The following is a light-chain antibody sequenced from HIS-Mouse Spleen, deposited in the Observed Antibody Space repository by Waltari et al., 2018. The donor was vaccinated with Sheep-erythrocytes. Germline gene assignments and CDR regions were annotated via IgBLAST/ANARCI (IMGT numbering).Light chain of an antibody. J-gene: IGLJ2*01. CDR2: EVS. Sequence: QSALTQPASVSGSPGQSITLPCTGTSSDVGGYNYVSGYQQHPGKAPKLMIYEVSNRPSGVSNRFSGSKSGNTASLTISGLQAEDEADYYCSSYTSSSTLVVFGGGTKLTVL. CDR3: SSYTSSSTLVV. V-gene: IGLV2-14*01. CDR1: SSDVGGYNY.